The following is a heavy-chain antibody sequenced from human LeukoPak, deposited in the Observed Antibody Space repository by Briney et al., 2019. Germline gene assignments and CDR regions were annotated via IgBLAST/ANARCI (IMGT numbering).Heavy chain of an antibody. CDR1: GFTFITND. CDR2: LYSDGNT. Sequence: GGSLRLSCAASGFTFITNDMTWVRQAPEKGLEWVSVLYSDGNTKYADSVQGRFTISRDNSKNTLYLEMNSLSPDDTAVYYCARGVEPLAANTLAYWGQGTLVTVSS. CDR3: ARGVEPLAANTLAY. D-gene: IGHD1-14*01. V-gene: IGHV3-53*01. J-gene: IGHJ4*02.